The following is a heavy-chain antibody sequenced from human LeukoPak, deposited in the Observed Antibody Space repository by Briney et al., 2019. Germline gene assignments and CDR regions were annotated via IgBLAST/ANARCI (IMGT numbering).Heavy chain of an antibody. CDR2: IYYSGST. CDR1: GGSISSGGYY. V-gene: IGHV4-61*08. D-gene: IGHD3-3*01. Sequence: SETLSLTCTVSGGSISSGGYYWSWIRQHPGKGLEWIGYIYYSGSTNYNPSLKSRVTISVDTSKNQFSLKLSSVTAADTAVYYCARETWSGYSGAYGMDVWGQGTTVTVSS. CDR3: ARETWSGYSGAYGMDV. J-gene: IGHJ6*02.